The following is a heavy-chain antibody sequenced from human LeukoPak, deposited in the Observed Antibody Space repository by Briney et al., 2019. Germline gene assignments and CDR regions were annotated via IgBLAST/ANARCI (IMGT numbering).Heavy chain of an antibody. CDR3: ARHFSPSGYSHDAFDI. CDR1: GYSFTSYW. D-gene: IGHD3-22*01. Sequence: GESLKISCKGYGYSFTSYWNGWVRQMPGKGLEWMGIIYPGDSDTRYSPSFQGQVTISADKSISTAYLQWSSLKASDTAMYYCARHFSPSGYSHDAFDIWAQGTMVTVSS. V-gene: IGHV5-51*01. CDR2: IYPGDSDT. J-gene: IGHJ3*02.